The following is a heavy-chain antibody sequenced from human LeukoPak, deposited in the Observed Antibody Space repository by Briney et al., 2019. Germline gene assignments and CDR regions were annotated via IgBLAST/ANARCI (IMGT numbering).Heavy chain of an antibody. CDR1: GFTYSVYA. D-gene: IGHD5-24*01. V-gene: IGHV3-23*01. J-gene: IGHJ3*01. CDR3: AKDVVARNGVYDAFDV. CDR2: ITGGGEST. Sequence: PGGSLTLSCSASGFTYSVYAMNWLPQAPGKGLEWVSHITGGGESTYFADSVKVRFTMSRYNSKNTLYLQMSSLSAEDMALYAFAKDVVARNGVYDAFDVWGQGTMVSVS.